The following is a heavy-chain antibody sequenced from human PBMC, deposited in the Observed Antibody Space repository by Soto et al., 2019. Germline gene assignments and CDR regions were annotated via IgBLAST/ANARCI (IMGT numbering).Heavy chain of an antibody. CDR3: ARVGGWGGDYDSSGYYDYVHFDY. J-gene: IGHJ4*02. Sequence: QVQLVQSGAEVKKPGASVKVSCKASGYTFTSYGISWVRQAPGQGLEWMGWISAYNGNTNYAQKLQGRVTMTTDTSTSAGYMELRSLRSDDTAVYYCARVGGWGGDYDSSGYYDYVHFDYWGQGTLVTVSS. CDR1: GYTFTSYG. CDR2: ISAYNGNT. D-gene: IGHD3-22*01. V-gene: IGHV1-18*01.